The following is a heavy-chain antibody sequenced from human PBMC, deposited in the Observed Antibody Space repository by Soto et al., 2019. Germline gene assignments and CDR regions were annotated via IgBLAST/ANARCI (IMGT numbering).Heavy chain of an antibody. CDR2: IYYRGST. CDR1: GGSISSGDYY. Sequence: QVQLQESGPGLVKPSQTLSITCTVSGGSISSGDYYWSWIRQRPGKVLEWIGYIYYRGSTYYNPSLQSRVTISVATSKSQFSLKLRSVTHADTAGYYCARVGGFGATTIDNWGQGTMVAVSS. V-gene: IGHV4-30-4*01. CDR3: ARVGGFGATTIDN. D-gene: IGHD3-10*01. J-gene: IGHJ4*02.